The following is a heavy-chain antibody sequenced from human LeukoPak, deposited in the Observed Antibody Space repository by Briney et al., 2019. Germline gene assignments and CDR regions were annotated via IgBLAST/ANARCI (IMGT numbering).Heavy chain of an antibody. D-gene: IGHD1-26*01. Sequence: GGSLRLSCAASGFTFAKYAITWIRQAPGKGLEWVSSTRGSGHTTYYADSVQGRFTISRDNSKNTLFLQMNSLRAEDTAVYYCAKDLSGSYFHWGQGTLVTVSS. J-gene: IGHJ4*02. V-gene: IGHV3-23*01. CDR1: GFTFAKYA. CDR2: TRGSGHTT. CDR3: AKDLSGSYFH.